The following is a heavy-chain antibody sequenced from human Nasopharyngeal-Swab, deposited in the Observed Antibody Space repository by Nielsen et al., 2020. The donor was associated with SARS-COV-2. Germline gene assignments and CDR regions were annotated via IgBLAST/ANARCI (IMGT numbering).Heavy chain of an antibody. CDR2: ISYDGSNK. V-gene: IGHV3-30-3*01. J-gene: IGHJ6*02. CDR1: GFTFSSYA. Sequence: GESLKISCTASGFTFSSYAMHWVRQAPGKGLEWVAVISYDGSNKYYADSVKGRFTISRDNSKNTLYLQMNSLRAEDTAVYYCARSYYGAYYYGMDVWGQGTTVTGLL. CDR3: ARSYYGAYYYGMDV. D-gene: IGHD4-17*01.